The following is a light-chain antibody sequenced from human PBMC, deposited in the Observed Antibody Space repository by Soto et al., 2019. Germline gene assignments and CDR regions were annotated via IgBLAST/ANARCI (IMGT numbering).Light chain of an antibody. J-gene: IGLJ1*01. CDR3: GSYTSTTYV. V-gene: IGLV2-14*01. CDR2: EVT. Sequence: QSDLTQPASVSGSPGQSITISCTGTSSDLGNYNYVSWYQQHPGTAPKLILYEVTNRPSGVSDRFSGSKSGNTASLSISGLQTEDEADYYCGSYTSTTYVFGTGTKVTVL. CDR1: SSDLGNYNY.